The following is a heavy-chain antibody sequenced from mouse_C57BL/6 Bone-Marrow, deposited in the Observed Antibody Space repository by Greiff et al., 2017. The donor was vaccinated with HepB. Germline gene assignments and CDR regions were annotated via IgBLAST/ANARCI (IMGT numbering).Heavy chain of an antibody. CDR2: IYPGDGDT. V-gene: IGHV1-82*01. Sequence: QVQLQQSGPELVKPGASVKISCKASGYAFSSSWMNWVKQRPGKGLEWIGRIYPGDGDTNYNGKFKGKATLTADKSSSTAYMQLSSLTSEDSAVYFCARGGGYGNDEAYWGQGTLVTVSA. CDR1: GYAFSSSW. J-gene: IGHJ3*01. D-gene: IGHD2-2*01. CDR3: ARGGGYGNDEAY.